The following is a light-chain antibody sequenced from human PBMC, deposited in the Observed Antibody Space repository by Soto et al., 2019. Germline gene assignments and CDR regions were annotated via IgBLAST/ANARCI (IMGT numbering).Light chain of an antibody. CDR1: FSDVGGYDY. V-gene: IGLV2-14*01. J-gene: IGLJ1*01. CDR3: SSHTSGSTRV. Sequence: QSALTQPASVSGSPGQSIAISCTGTFSDVGGYDYVSWYQQHPDKAPKLMIYEVTKRPSGVSNRFSGSKSGNTASLTISGLQPEDEGEYYCSSHTSGSTRVFGSGTKLTVL. CDR2: EVT.